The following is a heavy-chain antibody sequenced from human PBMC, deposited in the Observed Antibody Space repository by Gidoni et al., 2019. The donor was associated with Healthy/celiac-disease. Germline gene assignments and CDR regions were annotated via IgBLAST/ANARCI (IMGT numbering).Heavy chain of an antibody. CDR1: GFTFRGSA. D-gene: IGHD3-22*01. CDR3: TRHEVDYYDSSGYSYAFDI. Sequence: EVQLVEYGGGLVQPGGSLKLSCAASGFTFRGSAMHWGRQASGKGLEWVGRIRSKANSYATAYAASVKGRFTISRDDSKNTAYLQMNSLKTEDTAVYYCTRHEVDYYDSSGYSYAFDIWGQGTMVTVSS. V-gene: IGHV3-73*02. CDR2: IRSKANSYAT. J-gene: IGHJ3*02.